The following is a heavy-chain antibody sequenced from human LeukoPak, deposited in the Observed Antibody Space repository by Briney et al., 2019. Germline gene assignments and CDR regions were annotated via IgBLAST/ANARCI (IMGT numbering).Heavy chain of an antibody. CDR2: ISSTSDTI. Sequence: QSGGSLRLSCATSGFIFSNYRMNWVRQAPGKGLEWVSYISSTSDTIYYVDSVKGRFTISRDNAKNSLYLQMNSLRAEDTAVYYCARAYVSSYSSSWHGGFDPWGQGTLVTVSS. J-gene: IGHJ5*02. CDR3: ARAYVSSYSSSWHGGFDP. V-gene: IGHV3-48*01. D-gene: IGHD6-13*01. CDR1: GFIFSNYR.